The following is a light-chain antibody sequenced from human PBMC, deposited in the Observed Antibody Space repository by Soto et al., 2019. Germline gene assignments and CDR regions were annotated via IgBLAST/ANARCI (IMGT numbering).Light chain of an antibody. V-gene: IGKV4-1*01. J-gene: IGKJ1*01. CDR2: WAS. Sequence: EIVMAQFPETLAVSVGERPTXXXRXXXXLXHSSDNRNYLTWYQQKPGQPPKLLIYWASTRQSGVPDRFSGSGSGTDFTLTINSLQAEDVAVYYCQQYYSTPWTFGQGTKVDI. CDR1: XXLXHSSDNRNY. CDR3: QQYYSTPWT.